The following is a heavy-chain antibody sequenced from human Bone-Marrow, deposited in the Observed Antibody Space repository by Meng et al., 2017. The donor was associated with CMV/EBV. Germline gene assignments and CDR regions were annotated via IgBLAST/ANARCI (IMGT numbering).Heavy chain of an antibody. V-gene: IGHV3-11*01. CDR1: GFTFSDYY. CDR2: MSRGGSTI. CDR3: ARVGGGYDHPPDY. J-gene: IGHJ4*02. D-gene: IGHD5-12*01. Sequence: ASGFTFSDYYMTWIRQAPGKGLELLSYMSRGGSTIYYADSVKGRFTISRDNAKNSLYLQMNSLRAEDTAVYYCARVGGGYDHPPDYWGQGTLVTVSS.